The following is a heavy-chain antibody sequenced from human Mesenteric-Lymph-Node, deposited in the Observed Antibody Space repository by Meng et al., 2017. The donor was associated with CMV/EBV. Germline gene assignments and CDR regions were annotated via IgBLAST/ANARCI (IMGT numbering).Heavy chain of an antibody. D-gene: IGHD1-26*01. Sequence: GESLKISCKSSGYNFRYFWIGWVRQMPGKGLEWMGIIYPSDSDTRYSPSFQGQVTISADKSISTAYLQWSSLKASDTAMYYCARRGSTTFDYWGQGTLVTVSS. CDR3: ARRGSTTFDY. CDR2: IYPSDSDT. J-gene: IGHJ4*02. V-gene: IGHV5-51*01. CDR1: GYNFRYFW.